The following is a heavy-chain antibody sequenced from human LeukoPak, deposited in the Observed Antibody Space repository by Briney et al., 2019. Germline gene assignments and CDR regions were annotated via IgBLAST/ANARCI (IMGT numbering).Heavy chain of an antibody. D-gene: IGHD3-22*01. CDR1: GGSISSYY. CDR3: ARVRGYYDSSGYDY. V-gene: IGHV4-59*01. CDR2: IYYSGST. Sequence: SETLSLTCTVSGGSISSYYWSWIRQPPGKGLEWIGYIYYSGSTNYNPSLKSRVTISEDTSKNQISLKLSSVTAADTAVYYCARVRGYYDSSGYDYWGQGTLVTVSS. J-gene: IGHJ4*02.